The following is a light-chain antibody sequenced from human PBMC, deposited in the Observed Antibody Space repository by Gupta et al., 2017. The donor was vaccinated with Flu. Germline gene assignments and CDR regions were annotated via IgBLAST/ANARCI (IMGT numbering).Light chain of an antibody. CDR1: KHLIHSD. Sequence: TLLLAPGGNTTTSSSRNKHLIHSDVAWYQQKVGEAPRLLIYVASNRATGIPDRGSGSGSGTDFTLTISRLEPEDFAWEDGQQFGTSPYTFGQGTKVEIK. J-gene: IGKJ1*01. CDR3: QQFGTSPYT. CDR2: VAS. V-gene: IGKV3-20*01.